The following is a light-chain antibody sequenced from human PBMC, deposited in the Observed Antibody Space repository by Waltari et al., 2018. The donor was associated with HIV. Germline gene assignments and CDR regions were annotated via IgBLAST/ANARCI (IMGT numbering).Light chain of an antibody. Sequence: SYEVTQPPSVSVSPGQTASITCSGDKLGDKYSYWYQQKPGQYPVLVIYEDTKRPSGIPERISGSNSGNAATLTISGTRAVDEADYYCQAWDSGTAVFGGGTKLTVL. CDR2: EDT. CDR1: KLGDKY. J-gene: IGLJ2*01. V-gene: IGLV3-1*01. CDR3: QAWDSGTAV.